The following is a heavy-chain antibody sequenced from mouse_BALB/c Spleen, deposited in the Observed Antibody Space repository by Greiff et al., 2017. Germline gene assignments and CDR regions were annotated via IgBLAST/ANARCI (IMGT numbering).Heavy chain of an antibody. CDR2: ISDGGSYT. Sequence: EVHLVESGGGLVKPGGSLKLSCAASGFTFSDYYMYWVRQTPEKRLEWVATISDGGSYTYYPDSVKGRFTISRDNAKNNLYLQMSSLKSEDTAMYYCARPDGYYEAWFAYWGQGTLVTVSA. V-gene: IGHV5-4*02. J-gene: IGHJ3*01. CDR3: ARPDGYYEAWFAY. D-gene: IGHD2-3*01. CDR1: GFTFSDYY.